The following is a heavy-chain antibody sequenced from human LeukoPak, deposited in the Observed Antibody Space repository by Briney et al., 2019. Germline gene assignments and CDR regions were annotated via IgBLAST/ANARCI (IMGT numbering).Heavy chain of an antibody. V-gene: IGHV2-5*01. J-gene: IGHJ4*02. CDR3: AHRPPYGDPRSYFDY. CDR2: IYWNDDK. Sequence: SGPTLVNPTQTLTLTCTFSGFSLSTSGVGVGWIRQPPGKALEWLALIYWNDDKRYSPSLKSRLTITKDTSKNQVVLTMTNMDPVDTATYYCAHRPPYGDPRSYFDYWGQGTLVTVSS. D-gene: IGHD4-17*01. CDR1: GFSLSTSGVG.